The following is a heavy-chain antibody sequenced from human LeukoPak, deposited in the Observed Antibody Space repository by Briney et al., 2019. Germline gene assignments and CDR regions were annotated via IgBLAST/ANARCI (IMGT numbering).Heavy chain of an antibody. CDR2: INAGNGNT. CDR1: GYTFTSYA. J-gene: IGHJ1*01. D-gene: IGHD2-15*01. V-gene: IGHV1-3*01. Sequence: ASVKVSCKASGYTFTSYAMHWVRQAPGQRLEWMGWINAGNGNTKYSQKFQGRVTITRDTSASTAYMELSSLRSEDTAVYYCARDSSDIRSLIAHWGQGTLVTVPS. CDR3: ARDSSDIRSLIAH.